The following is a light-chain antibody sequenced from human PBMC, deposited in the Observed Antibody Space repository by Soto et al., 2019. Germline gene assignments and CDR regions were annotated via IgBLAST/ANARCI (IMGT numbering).Light chain of an antibody. CDR1: STDFVGYNR. J-gene: IGLJ1*01. Sequence: QSALTQPPSVSGSPGQSVTISCTGTSTDFVGYNRVSWYQQPPGTAPKLMIYEVSKRPSGVPDRFSGSKSGNTASLTISGLQAADEADYYCASYTSSRSLLYVFGTGTKLTVL. CDR2: EVS. CDR3: ASYTSSRSLLYV. V-gene: IGLV2-18*02.